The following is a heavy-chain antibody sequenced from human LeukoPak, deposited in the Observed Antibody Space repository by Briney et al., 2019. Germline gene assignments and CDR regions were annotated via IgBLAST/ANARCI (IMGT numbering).Heavy chain of an antibody. CDR1: GGSFSGYY. J-gene: IGHJ3*02. CDR3: AGTNDYGDHGAFDI. D-gene: IGHD4-17*01. V-gene: IGHV4-34*09. Sequence: SETLSLTCAVYGGSFSGYYWSWIRQPPGKGLEWIGEINHSGSTNYNPSLKSRVTISVDTSKNQFSLKLSSVTAADTAVYYCAGTNDYGDHGAFDIWGQGTMVTVSS. CDR2: INHSGST.